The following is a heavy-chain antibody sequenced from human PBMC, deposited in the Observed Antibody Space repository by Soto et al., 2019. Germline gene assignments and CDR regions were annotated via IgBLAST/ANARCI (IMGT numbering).Heavy chain of an antibody. CDR2: IFYDGYT. Sequence: QVQLQESGPGLVMPSETLSLTCTVSGDSISGSPYFWGWIRQPPGKRLEWIGSIFYDGYTLYTPSLKRRVTISVDTYKNQFSLKLTSVAAADTAIYFCARLQAAVPHYWGQGILVTVSS. V-gene: IGHV4-39*01. D-gene: IGHD6-13*01. CDR1: GDSISGSPYF. J-gene: IGHJ4*02. CDR3: ARLQAAVPHY.